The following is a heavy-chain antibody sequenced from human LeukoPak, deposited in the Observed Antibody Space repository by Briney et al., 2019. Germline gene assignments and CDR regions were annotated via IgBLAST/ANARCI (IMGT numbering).Heavy chain of an antibody. J-gene: IGHJ4*02. CDR3: ARDLRDGYTLDY. CDR1: GGPISSYY. D-gene: IGHD5-24*01. CDR2: IYYSGST. V-gene: IGHV4-59*01. Sequence: SETLSLTCTVSGGPISSYYWSWIRQPPGKGLEWIGYIYYSGSTNYNPSLKSRVTISVDTSKYQFSLKLSSVTAADTAVYYCARDLRDGYTLDYWGQGTLVTVSS.